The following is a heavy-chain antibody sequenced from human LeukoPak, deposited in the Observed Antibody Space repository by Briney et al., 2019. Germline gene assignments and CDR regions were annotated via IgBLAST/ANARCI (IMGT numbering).Heavy chain of an antibody. CDR3: ARLKCISTTCPSRYVMDV. Sequence: SKTLSLTCSVSGGSISSYYWSWIRQPPGKGLEYIGYIYYSGSTNYNPSLKSRVTISVDTSKDQFSLNLTSVTAADTAVYYCARLKCISTTCPSRYVMDVWGQGTTVTVSS. CDR2: IYYSGST. CDR1: GGSISSYY. V-gene: IGHV4-59*01. J-gene: IGHJ6*02. D-gene: IGHD2-2*01.